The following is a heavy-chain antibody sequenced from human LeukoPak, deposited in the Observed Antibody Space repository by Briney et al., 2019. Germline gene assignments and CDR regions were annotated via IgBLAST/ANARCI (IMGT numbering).Heavy chain of an antibody. CDR1: GLTFSSYG. Sequence: PGRSLRLSCAASGLTFSSYGFHWVRQAPGKGLEWVAVIWSDGSYKYYADSVKGRFTNSRDDSKNTLYLQMNSLRAEDTAVYYCARDFSLQLFDYWGQGTLVTVFS. CDR2: IWSDGSYK. D-gene: IGHD5-24*01. CDR3: ARDFSLQLFDY. J-gene: IGHJ4*02. V-gene: IGHV3-33*01.